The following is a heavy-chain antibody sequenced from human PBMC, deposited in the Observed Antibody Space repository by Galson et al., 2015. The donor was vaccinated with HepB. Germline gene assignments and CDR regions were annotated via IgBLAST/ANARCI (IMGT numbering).Heavy chain of an antibody. CDR2: IESKTDGGTT. CDR3: TTDLPNRQLVRDY. J-gene: IGHJ4*02. Sequence: SLRLSCAASGFTFSNAWMNWVRQAPGKGLEWVGRIESKTDGGTTDYAAPVKGRFTISRDDSKNTLYLQMNSLKTEDTAVYYCTTDLPNRQLVRDYWGQGTLVTVSS. CDR1: GFTFSNAW. D-gene: IGHD6-13*01. V-gene: IGHV3-15*07.